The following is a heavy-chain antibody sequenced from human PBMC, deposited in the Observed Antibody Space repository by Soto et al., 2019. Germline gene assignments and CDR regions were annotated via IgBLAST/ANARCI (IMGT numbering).Heavy chain of an antibody. D-gene: IGHD6-19*01. V-gene: IGHV5-51*01. Sequence: EVQLVQSGAEVKKPGESLKISCKGSGYSFTSYWIGWVRQMPGKGLEWMGIIYPGDSDTRYSPSFQGQVTISADKSISTAYLQWSILKASDPAMYYCARPREAGKNYYGVDVWGQGTTVTVSS. CDR2: IYPGDSDT. CDR1: GYSFTSYW. J-gene: IGHJ6*02. CDR3: ARPREAGKNYYGVDV.